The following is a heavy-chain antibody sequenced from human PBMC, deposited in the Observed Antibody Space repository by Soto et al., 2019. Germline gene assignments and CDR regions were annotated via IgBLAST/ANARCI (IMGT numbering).Heavy chain of an antibody. J-gene: IGHJ6*02. Sequence: SETLSLTCTVSGGSIISGGYYFICIRQHPWNGLEWIGYIYYSGSTYYNPSLKSRVTISVDTSKNQFSLKLSSVTAADTAVYYCARDNWNDGGHYYYYGMDVWGQGTTVTVSS. D-gene: IGHD1-20*01. CDR2: IYYSGST. CDR1: GGSIISGGYY. CDR3: ARDNWNDGGHYYYYGMDV. V-gene: IGHV4-31*03.